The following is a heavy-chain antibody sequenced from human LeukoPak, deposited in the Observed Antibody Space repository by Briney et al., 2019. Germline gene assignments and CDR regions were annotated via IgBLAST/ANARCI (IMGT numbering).Heavy chain of an antibody. CDR1: GSSFTSYW. J-gene: IGHJ3*02. Sequence: GASLKISYKGSGSSFTSYWIGWVRPMPGKVLEWMGIIYPGDSDTRYSPSFQGQVTISADKSISTAYLQWSSLKASDTAMYYCARLGSTVTIAFDIWGQGTMVTVSS. V-gene: IGHV5-51*01. CDR2: IYPGDSDT. CDR3: ARLGSTVTIAFDI. D-gene: IGHD4-17*01.